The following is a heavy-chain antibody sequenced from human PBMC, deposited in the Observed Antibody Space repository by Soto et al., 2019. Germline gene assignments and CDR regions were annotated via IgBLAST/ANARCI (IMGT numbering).Heavy chain of an antibody. J-gene: IGHJ4*02. Sequence: GASVKVSCKASGYTFTSYGISWVRQAPGQGLEWMGWISAYNGNTNYAQKLQGRVTMTTDTSTSTAYMELRGLRSDDTAVYYCARERYYYDSSGYLTTYFDYWGQGTLVTVSS. CDR3: ARERYYYDSSGYLTTYFDY. D-gene: IGHD3-22*01. V-gene: IGHV1-18*01. CDR2: ISAYNGNT. CDR1: GYTFTSYG.